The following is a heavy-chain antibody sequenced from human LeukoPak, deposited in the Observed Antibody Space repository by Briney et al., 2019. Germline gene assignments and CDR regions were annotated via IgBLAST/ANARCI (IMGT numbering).Heavy chain of an antibody. D-gene: IGHD3-10*01. J-gene: IGHJ4*02. V-gene: IGHV4-4*07. CDR3: ASSGYYGSGSYFEY. CDR2: IYTSGNT. Sequence: SATLSLTCTVSGGSISSYYWSWLRQPAGRGLEWIGRIYTSGNTNYNPSLKSRVTMSVDASKKQFSLKLSSVTAADSAVYYCASSGYYGSGSYFEYWGQGTLVTVSS. CDR1: GGSISSYY.